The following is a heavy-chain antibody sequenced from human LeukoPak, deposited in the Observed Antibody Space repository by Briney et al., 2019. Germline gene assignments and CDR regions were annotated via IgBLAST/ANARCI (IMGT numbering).Heavy chain of an antibody. CDR3: ARAPFRDSSWYLGY. J-gene: IGHJ4*02. CDR1: GYTFTGYY. D-gene: IGHD6-13*01. Sequence: GASVKVSCKASGYTFTGYYMHWVRQAPGQGLEWMEWINPNSGGTNYAQKFQGRVTMTRDTSISTAYMELSRLRSDDTAVYYCARAPFRDSSWYLGYWGQGTLVTVSS. V-gene: IGHV1-2*02. CDR2: INPNSGGT.